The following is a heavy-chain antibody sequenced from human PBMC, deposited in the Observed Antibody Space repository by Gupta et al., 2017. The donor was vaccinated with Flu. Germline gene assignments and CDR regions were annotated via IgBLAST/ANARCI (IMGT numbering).Heavy chain of an antibody. CDR2: IYYSGST. CDR1: GGSISSSSYY. J-gene: IGHJ4*02. Sequence: QLQLQESGPGLVKPSETLSLTCTVPGGSISSSSYYWGWIRQPPGKGLEWIGSIYYSGSTYYNPSLKSRVTISVDTSKNQFSLKLSSVTAADTAVYYGARQGGGIAARPVDYWGQGTRVTVSA. CDR3: ARQGGGIAARPVDY. V-gene: IGHV4-39*01. D-gene: IGHD6-6*01.